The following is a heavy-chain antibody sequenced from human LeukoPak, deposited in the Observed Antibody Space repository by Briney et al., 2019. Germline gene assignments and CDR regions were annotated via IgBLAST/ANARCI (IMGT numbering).Heavy chain of an antibody. CDR1: GFTFSKYA. J-gene: IGHJ4*02. CDR3: AKRGGGVSNFDY. D-gene: IGHD3-16*01. Sequence: GGSLRLSCAASGFTFSKYAMSWVRQAPGKGLEWVSGISGSDANTYYADSVEGRFTISRDNSNNTLYLQMNRLRAEDTAVYYCAKRGGGVSNFDYWGQGTLVTVSS. CDR2: ISGSDANT. V-gene: IGHV3-23*01.